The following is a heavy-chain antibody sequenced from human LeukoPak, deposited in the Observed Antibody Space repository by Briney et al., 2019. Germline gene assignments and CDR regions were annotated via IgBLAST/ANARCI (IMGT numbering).Heavy chain of an antibody. D-gene: IGHD1-20*01. CDR3: AKVKWKLIGYFDY. J-gene: IGHJ4*02. CDR1: GFTFSDYY. Sequence: GGSLRLSCAASGFTFSDYYMSWIRQAPGKGLEWVSYISSSGSTIYYADSVKGRFTISRDNAKNTLFLQMNSLRAEDTAVYFCAKVKWKLIGYFDYWGQGTLVTVSS. CDR2: ISSSGSTI. V-gene: IGHV3-11*01.